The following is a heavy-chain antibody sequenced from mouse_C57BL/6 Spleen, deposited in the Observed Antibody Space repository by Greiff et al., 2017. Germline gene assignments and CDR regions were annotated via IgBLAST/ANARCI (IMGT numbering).Heavy chain of an antibody. CDR2: IDPSDSYT. Sequence: QVQLQQPGAELVKPGASVKLSCKASGYTFTSYWMQWVKQRPGQGLEWIGEIDPSDSYTNYNQKFKGKATLTVDTSSSTAYMQLSSLTSEDSAVYYCAKGPFTTVVATDWYFDVWGTGTTVTVSS. D-gene: IGHD1-1*01. V-gene: IGHV1-50*01. J-gene: IGHJ1*03. CDR3: AKGPFTTVVATDWYFDV. CDR1: GYTFTSYW.